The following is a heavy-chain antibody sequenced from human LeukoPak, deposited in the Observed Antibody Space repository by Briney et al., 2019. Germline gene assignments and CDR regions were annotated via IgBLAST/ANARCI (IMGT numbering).Heavy chain of an antibody. CDR1: GYTFTGYY. D-gene: IGHD2-21*02. V-gene: IGHV1-2*02. CDR2: MNPNSGDT. Sequence: ASVKVSCKASGYTFTGYYMHWVRQAPGQGLEWMGWMNPNSGDTKYAPKFQGRVTMTRDMSISTAYTEVNRLTSDDTAVYYCARVEATVGFAFDIWGQGTMVTVSS. CDR3: ARVEATVGFAFDI. J-gene: IGHJ3*02.